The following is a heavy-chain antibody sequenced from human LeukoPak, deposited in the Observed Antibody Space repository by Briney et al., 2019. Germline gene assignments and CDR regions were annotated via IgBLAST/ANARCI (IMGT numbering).Heavy chain of an antibody. CDR2: IDYSGTT. CDR3: AKSRRLDVYNWFDP. D-gene: IGHD3-16*01. Sequence: SQTLSLTCSVSGGSISSGGYHWNWIRQHPGKGLEWIGYIDYSGTTYSNPSLKSRIIISVDTSKNQLSLRLSSVTAADTAVYYCAKSRRLDVYNWFDPWGQGTLVTVSS. V-gene: IGHV4-31*03. J-gene: IGHJ5*02. CDR1: GGSISSGGYH.